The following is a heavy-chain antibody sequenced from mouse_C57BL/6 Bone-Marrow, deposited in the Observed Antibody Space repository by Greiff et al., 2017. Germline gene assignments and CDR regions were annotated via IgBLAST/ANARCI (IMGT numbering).Heavy chain of an antibody. D-gene: IGHD2-4*01. Sequence: VQLQQSGPGLVQPSQSLSITCTVSGFSLTSYGVPWVRQSPGKGLEWLGVIWSGGSSDYNAAFIFSLCISKDNSKSQVFFKMNSLQADDTAIYYCARTDYDFYAYWGQGTLVTVSA. CDR2: IWSGGSS. V-gene: IGHV2-2*01. CDR3: ARTDYDFYAY. J-gene: IGHJ3*01. CDR1: GFSLTSYG.